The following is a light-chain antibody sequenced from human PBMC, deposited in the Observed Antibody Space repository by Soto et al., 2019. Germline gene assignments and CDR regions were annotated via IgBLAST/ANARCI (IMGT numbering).Light chain of an antibody. J-gene: IGLJ2*01. V-gene: IGLV2-14*01. CDR2: EVT. CDR3: SSHTSSNTLI. CDR1: SSDVGAYNY. Sequence: QSVLTQSASVSGSPGQSITISCTGTSSDVGAYNYVSWYQQHPGKAPKLMIYEVTNRPSGVSNRFSGSKSGNTASLTISGLQAEDEADYYCSSHTSSNTLIFGGGTKLNVL.